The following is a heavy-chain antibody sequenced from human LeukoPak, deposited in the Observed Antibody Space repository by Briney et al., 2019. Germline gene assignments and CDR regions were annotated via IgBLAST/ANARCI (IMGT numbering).Heavy chain of an antibody. CDR2: ISSSSSYI. CDR1: GFTFSSYS. J-gene: IGHJ5*02. Sequence: PGGSLRLSCAASGFTFSSYSMNWVRQAPGKGLEWVSSISSSSSYIYYADSVKGRFTISRDNAKNSLYLQMNSLRAEDTAVYYCARDHPSGWLRLGWFDPWGQGTLVTVSS. CDR3: ARDHPSGWLRLGWFDP. V-gene: IGHV3-21*01. D-gene: IGHD5-12*01.